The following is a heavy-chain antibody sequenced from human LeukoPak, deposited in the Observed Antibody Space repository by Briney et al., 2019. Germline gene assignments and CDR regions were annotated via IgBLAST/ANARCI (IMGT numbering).Heavy chain of an antibody. J-gene: IGHJ5*02. V-gene: IGHV4-39*01. D-gene: IGHD6-19*01. Sequence: PSETLSLTCTVSGGSISSSSYYWGWIRQPPGKGLEWIGSIYYSGSTYYNPSLKSRITISVDTSKNQFSLKLSSVTAADTAVYYCARRDSSGYNWLDPWGQGTLVTVSS. CDR2: IYYSGST. CDR3: ARRDSSGYNWLDP. CDR1: GGSISSSSYY.